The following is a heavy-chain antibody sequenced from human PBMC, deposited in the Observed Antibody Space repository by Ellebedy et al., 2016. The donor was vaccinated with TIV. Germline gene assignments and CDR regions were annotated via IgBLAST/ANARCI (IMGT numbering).Heavy chain of an antibody. J-gene: IGHJ5*02. Sequence: SETLSLXXTVSGGSLRNTPYYWGWIRQPPGKGLQWIANIYYSGATYYNPSPKSRVTISADTSKNQFSLRLSSVSAADTAVYYCAGYYGSGSYWLGWFDPWGQGALVTVSS. CDR3: AGYYGSGSYWLGWFDP. CDR2: IYYSGAT. CDR1: GGSLRNTPYY. D-gene: IGHD3-10*01. V-gene: IGHV4-39*07.